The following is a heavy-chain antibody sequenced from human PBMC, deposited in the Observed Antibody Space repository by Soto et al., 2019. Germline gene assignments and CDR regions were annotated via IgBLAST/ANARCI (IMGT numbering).Heavy chain of an antibody. Sequence: QVQLVQSGDEVKKPGASVKVSCKASGYIFVNYGIAWVRQAPRQGLGWMGWISPYTGNTHAASKVQGRLTMTTDTSTSTAYMDLGSLTSDDTAVYYCVMVDNYVTPTPQDVWGQGTTVTVSS. D-gene: IGHD3-16*01. V-gene: IGHV1-18*01. J-gene: IGHJ6*02. CDR2: ISPYTGNT. CDR1: GYIFVNYG. CDR3: VMVDNYVTPTPQDV.